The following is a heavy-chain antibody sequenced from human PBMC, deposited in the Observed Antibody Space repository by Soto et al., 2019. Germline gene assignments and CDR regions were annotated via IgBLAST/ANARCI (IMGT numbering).Heavy chain of an antibody. CDR3: ARVSGWYFDIDY. V-gene: IGHV1-46*01. CDR1: GYTFTSYY. D-gene: IGHD6-19*01. J-gene: IGHJ4*02. Sequence: ASVKVSCKASGYTFTSYYMHWVRQAPGQGLEWMGIINPSGGSTSYAQKFQGRVTMTRDTSTSTAYMELRSLRSDDTAVYYCARVSGWYFDIDYWGQGTLVTVSS. CDR2: INPSGGST.